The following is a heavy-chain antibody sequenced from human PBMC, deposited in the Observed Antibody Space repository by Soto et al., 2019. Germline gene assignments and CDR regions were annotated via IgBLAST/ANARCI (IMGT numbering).Heavy chain of an antibody. Sequence: ASVKVSCKASGYTFTSYYMHWVRQAPGQGLEWMGIINPSGGSTSYAQKFQGRVTMTRDTSTSTVYMELSSLRSEDTAVYYCARDGEGITMVRGVIIPDGYYYGMDVWGQGTTVTVSS. CDR3: ARDGEGITMVRGVIIPDGYYYGMDV. V-gene: IGHV1-46*01. D-gene: IGHD3-10*01. CDR2: INPSGGST. CDR1: GYTFTSYY. J-gene: IGHJ6*02.